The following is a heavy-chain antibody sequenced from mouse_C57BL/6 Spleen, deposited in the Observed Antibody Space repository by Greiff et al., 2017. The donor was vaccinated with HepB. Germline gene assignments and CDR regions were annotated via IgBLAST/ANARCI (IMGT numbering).Heavy chain of an antibody. CDR2: ISDGGSYT. D-gene: IGHD2-12*01. J-gene: IGHJ2*01. CDR3: ARDLRRGYFDY. V-gene: IGHV5-4*01. CDR1: GFTFSSYA. Sequence: GQRVESGGGLVKPGGSLKLSCAASGFTFSSYAMSWVRQTPEKRLEWVATISDGGSYTYYPDNVKGRFTISRDNAKNNLYLQMSHLKSEDTAMYYCARDLRRGYFDYWGQGTTLTVSS.